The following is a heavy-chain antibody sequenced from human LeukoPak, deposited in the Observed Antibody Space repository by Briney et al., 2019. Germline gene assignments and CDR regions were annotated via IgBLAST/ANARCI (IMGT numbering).Heavy chain of an antibody. CDR3: ARGVDILTGYPSLDY. CDR2: INHSGST. V-gene: IGHV4-34*01. Sequence: SETLSLTCAVSGGSFSGYYWSWIRQPPGKGLEWIGEINHSGSTNYNPSLKSRVTISVDTSKNQFSLKLSSVTAADTAVYYCARGVDILTGYPSLDYWGQGTLVTVSS. D-gene: IGHD3-9*01. J-gene: IGHJ4*02. CDR1: GGSFSGYY.